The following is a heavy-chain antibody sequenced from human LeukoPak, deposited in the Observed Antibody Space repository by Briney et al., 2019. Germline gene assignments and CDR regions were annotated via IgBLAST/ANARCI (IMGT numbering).Heavy chain of an antibody. J-gene: IGHJ5*02. CDR3: AKSSCSSTSCYSILSGWLDP. CDR1: GFTFSNYA. CDR2: ISNSGGTT. D-gene: IGHD2-2*02. Sequence: GGSLRVSCAASGFTFSNYALIWVRQAPGKGLEWVSGISNSGGTTYYADSVKGRFTISRDNSKNTLYLQMNSLRAEDTAVYYCAKSSCSSTSCYSILSGWLDPWGQGTLVTVSS. V-gene: IGHV3-23*01.